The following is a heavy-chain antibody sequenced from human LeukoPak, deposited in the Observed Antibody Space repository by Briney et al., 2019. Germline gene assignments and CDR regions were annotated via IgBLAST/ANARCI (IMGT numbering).Heavy chain of an antibody. D-gene: IGHD5-18*01. V-gene: IGHV3-23*01. Sequence: GGSLRLSCAASGFTFSSYWMSWVRQAPGKGLEWVSAITGSGVSTHYADSVKGRFTISRDNSKDSLYLQMSSLRAEDTAVYYCAKDSGYTYGLSPYYFDCWGQGTLVTVSA. CDR2: ITGSGVST. CDR3: AKDSGYTYGLSPYYFDC. J-gene: IGHJ4*02. CDR1: GFTFSSYW.